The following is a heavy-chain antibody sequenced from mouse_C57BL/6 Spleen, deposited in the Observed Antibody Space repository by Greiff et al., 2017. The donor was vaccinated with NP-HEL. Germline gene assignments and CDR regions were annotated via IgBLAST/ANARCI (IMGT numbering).Heavy chain of an antibody. D-gene: IGHD2-2*01. Sequence: VQLKESGGGLVKPGGSLKLSCAASGFTFSSYAMSWVRQTPEKRLEWVATISDGGSYTYYPDNVKGRFTISRDNAKNNLYLQMSHLKSEDTAMYYCARDRDYGYDFYAMDYWGQGTSVTVSS. CDR3: ARDRDYGYDFYAMDY. CDR2: ISDGGSYT. V-gene: IGHV5-4*01. J-gene: IGHJ4*01. CDR1: GFTFSSYA.